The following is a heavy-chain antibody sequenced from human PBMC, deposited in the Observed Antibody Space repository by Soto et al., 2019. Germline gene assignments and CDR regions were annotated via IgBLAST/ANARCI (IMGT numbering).Heavy chain of an antibody. Sequence: GGSLRLSCVAAGFTFRCYALHWVRLIPGKGLEWVGVISSSGYRQQYAESVKGRFTISRNNSQNTLYIQVSSLTSDDSAVFHCXRTPAAMITDRYNWFDAWGPGTQVTVSS. J-gene: IGHJ5*02. CDR2: ISSSGYRQ. CDR1: GFTFRCYA. D-gene: IGHD3-16*01. CDR3: XRTPAAMITDRYNWFDA. V-gene: IGHV3-30-3*01.